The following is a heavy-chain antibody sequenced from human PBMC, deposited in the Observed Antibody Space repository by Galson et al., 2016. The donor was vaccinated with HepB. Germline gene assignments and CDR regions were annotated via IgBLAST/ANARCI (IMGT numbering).Heavy chain of an antibody. CDR2: ILSKAHGGTT. J-gene: IGHJ4*02. Sequence: SLRLSCAAPGFTFSDAWMMWVRQAPGKGLEWAGRILSKAHGGTTHYAAPVKGRFTITRDDSENTLYLQMNSLKIEDTAIYYCTISDFSDYWGQGTLVTVSS. D-gene: IGHD4-11*01. V-gene: IGHV3-15*01. CDR1: GFTFSDAW. CDR3: TISDFSDY.